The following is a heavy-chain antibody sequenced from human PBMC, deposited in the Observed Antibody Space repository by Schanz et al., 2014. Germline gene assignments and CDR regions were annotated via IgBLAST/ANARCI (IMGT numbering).Heavy chain of an antibody. J-gene: IGHJ5*02. D-gene: IGHD4-4*01. CDR3: ARRGPNCSNNACYHGWFDP. V-gene: IGHV1-2*02. CDR1: GYTFTGYY. CDR2: INPLSGAT. Sequence: QVQLVQSGAEVKKPGSSVTVSCKASGYTFTGYYIHRVRQAPGQGFEWMGWINPLSGATDYAPTFQGRVSMTRDTSISTAYMEVTRLVSSDTAVYYCARRGPNCSNNACYHGWFDPWGQGTLVTVSS.